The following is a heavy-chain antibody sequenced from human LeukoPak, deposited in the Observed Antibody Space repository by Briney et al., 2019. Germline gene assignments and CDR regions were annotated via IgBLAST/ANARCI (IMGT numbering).Heavy chain of an antibody. V-gene: IGHV3-66*01. CDR3: ARAGYSSWEDAFDI. D-gene: IGHD6-19*01. CDR2: IYSGGST. J-gene: IGHJ3*02. CDR1: GFTFSSYS. Sequence: GGSLRLSCAASGFTFSSYSMNWVRQAPGKGLEWVSVIYSGGSTYYADSVKGRFTISRDNSKNTLYLQMNSLRAEDTAVYYCARAGYSSWEDAFDIWGQGTMVTVSS.